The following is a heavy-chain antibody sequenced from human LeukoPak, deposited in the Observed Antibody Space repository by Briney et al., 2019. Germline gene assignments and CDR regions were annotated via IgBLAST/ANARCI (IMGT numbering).Heavy chain of an antibody. J-gene: IGHJ4*02. CDR1: GFNFYIYT. CDR3: AKDGRVSGSYYDQ. D-gene: IGHD1-26*01. Sequence: GGSLRLSCAASGFNFYIYTLNWVRQVPGKGLEWVSSISGDSSDIYYADSLKGRFTISRDNSKNTLYLQMNSLRAEDTAGYYCAKDGRVSGSYYDQWGQGTLVTVSS. CDR2: ISGDSSDI. V-gene: IGHV3-21*04.